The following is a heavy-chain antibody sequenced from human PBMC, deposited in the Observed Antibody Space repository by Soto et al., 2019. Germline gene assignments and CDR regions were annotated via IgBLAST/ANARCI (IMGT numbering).Heavy chain of an antibody. CDR2: ISHDGSYK. D-gene: IGHD1-26*01. J-gene: IGHJ3*02. Sequence: GSLRLFCSAPGFSFPTFGLHLGRPAPGKGLGWVAVISHDGSYKYYGDAVKGRFTISRDTSKNAVYLEMNSLRPEDTAVYYCAKGLLAIVGTTLPRDAFNIWGQGTMVTVSS. CDR1: GFSFPTFG. CDR3: AKGLLAIVGTTLPRDAFNI. V-gene: IGHV3-30*18.